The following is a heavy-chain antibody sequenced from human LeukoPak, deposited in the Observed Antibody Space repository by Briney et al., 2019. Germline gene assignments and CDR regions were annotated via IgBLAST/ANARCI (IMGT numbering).Heavy chain of an antibody. CDR3: AKYLEYCSGGSCYTSFDY. CDR1: GFTFSSYA. V-gene: IGHV3-23*01. CDR2: ISGSGGST. Sequence: GGSLRLSCAAFGFTFSSYAMSWVRQAPGKGLEWVSAISGSGGSTYYADSVKGRFTISRDNSKNTLHLQMNSLRAEDTAVYYCAKYLEYCSGGSCYTSFDYWGQGTLVTVSS. J-gene: IGHJ4*02. D-gene: IGHD2-15*01.